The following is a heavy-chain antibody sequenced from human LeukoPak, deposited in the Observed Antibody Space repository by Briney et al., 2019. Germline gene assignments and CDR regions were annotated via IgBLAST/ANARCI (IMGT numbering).Heavy chain of an antibody. CDR3: ARDSGYSSGWSTEDFQP. Sequence: GGSLRLSCAASGFTFSSYWMHWVRQAPGKWLVWVSRINSDGSSTSYADSVKGRFTISRDNAKNTLYLQMNSLRAEDTAVYYCARDSGYSSGWSTEDFQPWRQGTLVTVSS. V-gene: IGHV3-74*01. CDR1: GFTFSSYW. J-gene: IGHJ1*01. D-gene: IGHD6-19*01. CDR2: INSDGSST.